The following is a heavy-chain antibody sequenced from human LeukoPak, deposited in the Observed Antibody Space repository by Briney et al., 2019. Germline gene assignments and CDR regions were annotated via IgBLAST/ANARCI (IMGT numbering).Heavy chain of an antibody. CDR2: IRSKAYGGTT. CDR1: GFTFTSYW. CDR3: TRVRTGTTRGYYYYYMDV. V-gene: IGHV3-49*04. Sequence: GGSLRLSCAASGFTFTSYWMHWVRQAPGKGLEWVGFIRSKAYGGTTEYAASVKGRFTISRDDSKSIAYLQMNSLKTEDTAVYYCTRVRTGTTRGYYYYYMDVWGKGTTVTVSS. D-gene: IGHD1-7*01. J-gene: IGHJ6*03.